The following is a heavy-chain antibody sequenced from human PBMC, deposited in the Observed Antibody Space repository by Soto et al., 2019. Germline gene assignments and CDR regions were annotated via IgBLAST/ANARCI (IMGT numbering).Heavy chain of an antibody. CDR3: ARGGQNFWSGPFDY. V-gene: IGHV4-61*02. J-gene: IGHJ4*02. D-gene: IGHD3-3*01. Sequence: NPSETLSLTCTVSGDSIRSSTYQWGWIRQPAGKGLEWIGRIDNSGSTNYNPSLKSRITMSADTSRNQFSLKLNSVTAADTAVYYCARGGQNFWSGPFDYWGQGALVTVSS. CDR1: GDSIRSSTYQ. CDR2: IDNSGST.